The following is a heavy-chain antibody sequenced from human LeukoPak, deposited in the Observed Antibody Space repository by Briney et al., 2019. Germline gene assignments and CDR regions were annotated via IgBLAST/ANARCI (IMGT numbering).Heavy chain of an antibody. V-gene: IGHV4-31*03. D-gene: IGHD3/OR15-3a*01. J-gene: IGHJ5*02. CDR3: ARGTRSNWFDP. CDR2: IYYSGST. CDR1: GGSICGADYY. Sequence: SETLSLTCTVSGGSICGADYYWSWIRQHPGKGLEWIGYIYYSGSTYYNPSLKSRVTISVDTSKNQFSLKLSSVTAADTAVYYCARGTRSNWFDPWGQGTLVTVSS.